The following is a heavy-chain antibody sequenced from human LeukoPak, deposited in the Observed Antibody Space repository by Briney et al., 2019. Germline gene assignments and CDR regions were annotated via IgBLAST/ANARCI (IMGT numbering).Heavy chain of an antibody. CDR3: ARGGGYCSGGSCYDDY. V-gene: IGHV4-34*01. Sequence: SETLSLTCAVYGGSFSGCYWSWIRQPPGKGLEWTGEVNHSGSTNYNPSLKSRVTISVDTSKNQFSLKLSSVTAADTAVYYCARGGGYCSGGSCYDDYWGQGTLVTVSS. CDR1: GGSFSGCY. CDR2: VNHSGST. D-gene: IGHD2-15*01. J-gene: IGHJ4*02.